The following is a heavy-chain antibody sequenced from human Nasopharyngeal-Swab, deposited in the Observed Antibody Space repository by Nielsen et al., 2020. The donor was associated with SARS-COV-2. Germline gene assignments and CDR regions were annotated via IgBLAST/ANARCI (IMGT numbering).Heavy chain of an antibody. Sequence: WIRQPPGKGLEWVSYISSSSSTIYYADSVKGRFTISRDNAKNSLYLQMNSLRDEDTAVYYCARVRYSSGWSIDYWGQGTLVTVSS. D-gene: IGHD6-19*01. CDR3: ARVRYSSGWSIDY. CDR2: ISSSSSTI. J-gene: IGHJ4*02. V-gene: IGHV3-48*02.